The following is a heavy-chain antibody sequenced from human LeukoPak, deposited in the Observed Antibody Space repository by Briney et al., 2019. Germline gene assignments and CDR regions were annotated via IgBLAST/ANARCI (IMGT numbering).Heavy chain of an antibody. CDR3: ARNYYYYMDV. J-gene: IGHJ6*03. Sequence: GGSLRLSCAASGFTFSNYEMKWVRQAPGKGLEWVSSITSDGRTIYYADSVKGRFTLSRDNAKNSLYLQMNSLRAEDTAVYSCARNYYYYMDVWGKGTTVIVSS. CDR2: ITSDGRTI. CDR1: GFTFSNYE. V-gene: IGHV3-48*03.